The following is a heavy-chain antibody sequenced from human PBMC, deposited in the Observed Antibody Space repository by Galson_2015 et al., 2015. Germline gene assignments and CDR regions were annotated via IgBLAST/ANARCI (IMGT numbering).Heavy chain of an antibody. CDR1: GFTFSDYY. D-gene: IGHD2-15*01. CDR2: ISSSSGSYT. Sequence: SLRLSCAASGFTFSDYYMSWIRQAPGKGLEWVSYISSSSGSYTNYADSVKGRFTISRDNAKNSLYLQMSSLRAGDTAVYYCARGRGGHCSGGNCRNYWYFDPWGRGTLVTVSS. V-gene: IGHV3-11*05. J-gene: IGHJ2*01. CDR3: ARGRGGHCSGGNCRNYWYFDP.